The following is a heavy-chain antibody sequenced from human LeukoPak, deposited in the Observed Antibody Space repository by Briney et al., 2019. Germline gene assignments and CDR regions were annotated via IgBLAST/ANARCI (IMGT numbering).Heavy chain of an antibody. J-gene: IGHJ4*02. V-gene: IGHV3-23*01. CDR2: ISGSGGST. CDR3: AKDRSDDVLLWFGELSAFDY. CDR1: GFTFSDYY. D-gene: IGHD3-10*01. Sequence: GGSLRLSCAASGFTFSDYYMSWVRQAPGKGLEWVSAISGSGGSTYYADSVKGRFTISRDNSKNTLYLQMNSLRAEDTAVYYCAKDRSDDVLLWFGELSAFDYWGQGTLVTVSS.